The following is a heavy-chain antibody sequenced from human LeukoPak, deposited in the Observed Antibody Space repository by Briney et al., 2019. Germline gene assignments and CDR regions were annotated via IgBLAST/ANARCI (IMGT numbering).Heavy chain of an antibody. J-gene: IGHJ5*02. CDR3: ARRRSGSSSEFDP. V-gene: IGHV4-59*08. CDR1: GGSISSDY. CDR2: IYYSGST. Sequence: SETLSLTCTVSGGSISSDYGTWIRQPPGKGLDWIGYIYYSGSTNDNPALRSRVTISVDTSKNQFSLKLTSVTAADTAVYYCARRRSGSSSEFDPWGQGTLVTVSS. D-gene: IGHD6-6*01.